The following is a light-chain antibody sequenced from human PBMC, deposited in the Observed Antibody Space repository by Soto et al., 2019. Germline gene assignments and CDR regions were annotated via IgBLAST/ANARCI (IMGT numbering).Light chain of an antibody. J-gene: IGKJ1*01. V-gene: IGKV1-39*01. CDR1: QIVDTY. CDR3: QQSYNTRWT. CDR2: SAS. Sequence: EILMTHGTWSLSASGGCVFTVSCGASQIVDTYLNWYQQKPGKVPRLLIYSASRLQSGVPSRFSGSGSGTDFALTISRLQPEDFATYFCQQSYNTRWTFGQGTKVDIK.